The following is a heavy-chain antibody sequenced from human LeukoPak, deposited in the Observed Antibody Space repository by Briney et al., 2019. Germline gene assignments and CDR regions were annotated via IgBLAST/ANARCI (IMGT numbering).Heavy chain of an antibody. Sequence: PSETLSLTCAVYGGSFSGYYWSWIRQPPGKGLEWIGEINHSGSTNYNPSLKSRVTISVDTSKNQFSLKLSSVTAADTAVYYCARHRWEPGPFDYWGQGTLVTVSS. CDR2: INHSGST. J-gene: IGHJ4*02. D-gene: IGHD1-26*01. V-gene: IGHV4-34*01. CDR1: GGSFSGYY. CDR3: ARHRWEPGPFDY.